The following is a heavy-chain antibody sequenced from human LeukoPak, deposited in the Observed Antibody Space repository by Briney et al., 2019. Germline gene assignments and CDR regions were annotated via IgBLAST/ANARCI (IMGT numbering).Heavy chain of an antibody. V-gene: IGHV3-11*04. CDR3: TRDPRHLDS. J-gene: IGHJ4*02. Sequence: PGGSLRFSGAASGFTFSDSYMTWVRQAPGKRVEWVAYISGSGHDINYSESAKGRFTISRDNAKNSLYLQMSSLRVEDTAVYYCTRDPRHLDSWGQGTLVTVSS. CDR1: GFTFSDSY. D-gene: IGHD6-6*01. CDR2: ISGSGHDI.